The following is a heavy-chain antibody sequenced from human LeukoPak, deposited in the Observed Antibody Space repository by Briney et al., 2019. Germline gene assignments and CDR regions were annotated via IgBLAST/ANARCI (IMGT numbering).Heavy chain of an antibody. Sequence: ASVKVSCKASGYTFTSHGISWVRQAPGQGLEWMGWISAYNGNTNYAQKLQGRVTMTTDTSTSTAYMELRSLRSDDTAVYYCARWYYYDSSGYVAYYYGMDVWGQGTTVTVSS. J-gene: IGHJ6*02. V-gene: IGHV1-18*01. CDR3: ARWYYYDSSGYVAYYYGMDV. CDR2: ISAYNGNT. D-gene: IGHD3-22*01. CDR1: GYTFTSHG.